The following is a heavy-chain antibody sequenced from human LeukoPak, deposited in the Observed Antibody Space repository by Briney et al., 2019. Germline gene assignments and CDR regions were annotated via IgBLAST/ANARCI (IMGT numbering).Heavy chain of an antibody. D-gene: IGHD3-10*02. Sequence: GGAPLLSCAASGFPFSSYEMNRGRPAPGKGLEWVSYISSSGSTIYYADSVKGRFTISRDNAKNSLYLQMNSLRAEDTAVYYCAELGITMIGGVWGKGTTVTISS. CDR3: AELGITMIGGV. CDR1: GFPFSSYE. J-gene: IGHJ6*04. V-gene: IGHV3-48*03. CDR2: ISSSGSTI.